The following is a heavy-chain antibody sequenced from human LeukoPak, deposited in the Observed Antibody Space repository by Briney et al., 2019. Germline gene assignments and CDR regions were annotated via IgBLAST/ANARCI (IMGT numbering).Heavy chain of an antibody. D-gene: IGHD3-22*01. CDR2: ISGSGGST. CDR3: AKRSSYDSSGYYYVVSYFDY. CDR1: GFTFSSYA. V-gene: IGHV3-23*01. J-gene: IGHJ4*02. Sequence: GGSLRLSCAASGFTFSSYAMSWVRQAPGKGLEWVSAISGSGGSTYYADSVKGRFTISRGNSKNTLYLQMNSLRAEDTAVYYCAKRSSYDSSGYYYVVSYFDYWGQGTLVTVSS.